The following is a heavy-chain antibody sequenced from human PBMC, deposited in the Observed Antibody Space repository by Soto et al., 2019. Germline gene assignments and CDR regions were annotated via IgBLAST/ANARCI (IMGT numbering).Heavy chain of an antibody. J-gene: IGHJ4*02. CDR3: AIPSGLTVTGPDY. CDR2: IGSNGADT. CDR1: GFIFSNYA. D-gene: IGHD6-19*01. V-gene: IGHV3-23*01. Sequence: EVQLLESGGGLVQPGGSLRLSCAASGFIFSNYAMSWVRQAPGKGLEWVSAIGSNGADTYYADSVKGRFTISRDNSKNTLYLQMNSLRADDTAVYFCAIPSGLTVTGPDYWGQGTLVTVSS.